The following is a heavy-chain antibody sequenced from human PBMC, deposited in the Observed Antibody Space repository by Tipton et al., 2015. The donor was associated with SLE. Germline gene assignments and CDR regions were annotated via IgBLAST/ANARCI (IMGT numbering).Heavy chain of an antibody. CDR1: GYSFTSYW. Sequence: VQLVQSGAEVKKPGESLKISCKGSGYSFTSYWIGWVRQMPGKGLEWMGIIYPGDSDTRYSPSFQGQVTISADKSISTAYLQWSSLKASDTAMYYCARFQQLSSFDYYGMDVWGQGTAVAVSS. J-gene: IGHJ6*02. CDR2: IYPGDSDT. CDR3: ARFQQLSSFDYYGMDV. D-gene: IGHD6-13*01. V-gene: IGHV5-51*03.